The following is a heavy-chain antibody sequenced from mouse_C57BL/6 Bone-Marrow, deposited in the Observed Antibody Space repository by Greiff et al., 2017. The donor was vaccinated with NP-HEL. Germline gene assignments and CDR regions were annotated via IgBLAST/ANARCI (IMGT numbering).Heavy chain of an antibody. CDR1: GYAFSSSW. V-gene: IGHV1-82*01. D-gene: IGHD4-1*01. CDR3: ARWYWDP. Sequence: QVQLKESGPELVKPGASVKISCKASGYAFSSSWMNWVKQRPGKGLEWIGRIYPGDGDTNYNGKFKGKATLTADKSSSTAYMQLSSLTSEDAAVYFCARWYWDPWGQGTTRTVSS. CDR2: IYPGDGDT. J-gene: IGHJ2*01.